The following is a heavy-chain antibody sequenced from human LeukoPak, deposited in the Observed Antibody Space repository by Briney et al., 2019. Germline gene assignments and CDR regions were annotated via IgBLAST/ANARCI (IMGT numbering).Heavy chain of an antibody. J-gene: IGHJ4*02. CDR1: GFTFSNYW. D-gene: IGHD2-15*01. CDR3: ARNSRSSSIDD. V-gene: IGHV3-7*01. Sequence: QPGESLRLSCAASGFTFSNYWMSGVRQAPRRGQEWVANINQGGSDKSYVDSVKGRFTISRDNAKNSLYLEMNSLRVEDTAMYYCARNSRSSSIDDWGQGTLVTVSS. CDR2: INQGGSDK.